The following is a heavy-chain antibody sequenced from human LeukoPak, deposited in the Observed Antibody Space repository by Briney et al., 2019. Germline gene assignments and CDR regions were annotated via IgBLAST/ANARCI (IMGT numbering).Heavy chain of an antibody. V-gene: IGHV1-18*01. CDR2: ISVQNGNT. CDR3: ARDYFGLGSYFGTGDY. D-gene: IGHD3-10*01. Sequence: GASVKVSCKASGYTFDEYGINWVRQAPGPGLEWMGWISVQNGNTKYAQNVQGRVAMTTDTSTETAYMELRTLRSDDTAVYYCARDYFGLGSYFGTGDYWGQGTLVTVSS. CDR1: GYTFDEYG. J-gene: IGHJ4*02.